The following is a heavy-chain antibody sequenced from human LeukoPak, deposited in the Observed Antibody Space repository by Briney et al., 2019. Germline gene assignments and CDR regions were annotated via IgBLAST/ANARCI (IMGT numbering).Heavy chain of an antibody. CDR1: GFTFDDYG. J-gene: IGHJ3*02. CDR2: INWNGGST. CDR3: ARDWHSGSYHDAFDI. V-gene: IGHV3-20*04. D-gene: IGHD1-26*01. Sequence: GGSLRLSCAASGFTFDDYGMSWVRQAPGKGLEWVSGINWNGGSTGYADSVKGRFTISRDNAKNSLYLQMNSLRAEDTALYYWARDWHSGSYHDAFDIWGQGTMVTVSS.